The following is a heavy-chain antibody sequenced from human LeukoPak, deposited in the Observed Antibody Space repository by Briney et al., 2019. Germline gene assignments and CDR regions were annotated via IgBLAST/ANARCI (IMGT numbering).Heavy chain of an antibody. CDR1: GGSLSSSNW. J-gene: IGHJ5*02. Sequence: SGTLSLTCAVSGGSLSSSNWLSWVRQPPGKGLEWIGEFYHSGSTNYNPSLKSRVTISVDKSRNQFSLKLRSATAADTAVYYCARVFYCSGGSCYYNWFDPWGEGTLVTVSS. CDR3: ARVFYCSGGSCYYNWFDP. D-gene: IGHD2-15*01. CDR2: FYHSGST. V-gene: IGHV4-4*02.